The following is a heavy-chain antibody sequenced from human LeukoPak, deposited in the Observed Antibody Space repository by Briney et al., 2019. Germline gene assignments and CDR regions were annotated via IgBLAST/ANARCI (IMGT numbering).Heavy chain of an antibody. CDR1: GFIFGSYG. D-gene: IGHD6-13*01. CDR3: ARDPVRGSSSWYFSGPFDY. J-gene: IGHJ4*02. CDR2: ISYDGRNE. Sequence: GRSLRLSCAASGFIFGSYGMHWVRQAPGKGLEWVAVISYDGRNEFYGDSVKGRFTISRDNSKNTLYLQMNSLRAEDTAVYYCARDPVRGSSSWYFSGPFDYWGQGTLVTVSS. V-gene: IGHV3-30*03.